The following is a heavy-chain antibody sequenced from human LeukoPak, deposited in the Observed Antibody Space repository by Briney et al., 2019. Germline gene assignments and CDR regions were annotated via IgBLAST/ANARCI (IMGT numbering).Heavy chain of an antibody. J-gene: IGHJ4*02. V-gene: IGHV3-11*04. CDR2: IDRSGSTI. D-gene: IGHD1-26*01. Sequence: GGSLRLSCVVSGFTFSDYYMSWIRQAPGKGLEWVSYIDRSGSTIYYADSVKGRFTISRDNAKNSLYLQMNSLRAEDTAVYYCARYGGSYYFDNWGQGTLVTVSS. CDR1: GFTFSDYY. CDR3: ARYGGSYYFDN.